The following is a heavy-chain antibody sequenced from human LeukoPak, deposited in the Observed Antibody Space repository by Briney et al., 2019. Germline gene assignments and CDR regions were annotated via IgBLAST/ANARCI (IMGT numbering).Heavy chain of an antibody. J-gene: IGHJ4*02. D-gene: IGHD3-22*01. CDR2: ISGSGGST. V-gene: IGHV3-23*01. CDR3: AKGNEYCYDSSGYSSYFDY. CDR1: GLTFSSYA. Sequence: PGGSPTLSCAASGLTFSSYAMSWVRQAPGKGLEGVSAISGSGGSTYYAASVKGRFTISRDNSKNTLYLQMNSLRAEDTAVHYCAKGNEYCYDSSGYSSYFDYWGQGTLVTVSS.